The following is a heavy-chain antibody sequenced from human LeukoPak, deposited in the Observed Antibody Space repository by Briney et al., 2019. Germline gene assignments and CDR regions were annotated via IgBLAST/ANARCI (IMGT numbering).Heavy chain of an antibody. CDR3: ARAPFVEYNTAFLV. CDR2: IYYSGTT. D-gene: IGHD3-3*01. Sequence: PSETLSLTCTVSGGSISSYYWSWIRPPAGKGLEWIGYIYYSGTTNYNPSLKSRVTISVDTSKNQFSLRLSSVTAADTAVYYCARAPFVEYNTAFLVWGQGTLVTVSS. J-gene: IGHJ4*02. V-gene: IGHV4-59*01. CDR1: GGSISSYY.